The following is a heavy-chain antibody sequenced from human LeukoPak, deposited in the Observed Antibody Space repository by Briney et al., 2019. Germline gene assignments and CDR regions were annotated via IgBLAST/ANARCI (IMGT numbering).Heavy chain of an antibody. Sequence: PGGSLRLSCAASGFTFSSYSMNWVRQAPGKELEWVSSISSSSSYIYYADSVKGRFTISRDNAKNSLYLQMNSLRAEDTAVYYCAREDHGSGSYFDYWGQGTLVTGSS. D-gene: IGHD3-10*01. CDR2: ISSSSSYI. V-gene: IGHV3-21*01. J-gene: IGHJ4*02. CDR1: GFTFSSYS. CDR3: AREDHGSGSYFDY.